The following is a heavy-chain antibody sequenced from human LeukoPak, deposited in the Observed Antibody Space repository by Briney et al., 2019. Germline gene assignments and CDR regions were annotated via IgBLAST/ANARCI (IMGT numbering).Heavy chain of an antibody. Sequence: PGGSLRLSCAASGFTFSNHWMSWVRQAPGKGLEWVANINQDGSGKYYVDSVKGQFTISRDNAKNSLYLQMNSLRAEHTAVYYCARKYSGVDYWGQGTLVTVSS. CDR2: INQDGSGK. V-gene: IGHV3-7*01. J-gene: IGHJ4*02. CDR1: GFTFSNHW. CDR3: ARKYSGVDY. D-gene: IGHD5-12*01.